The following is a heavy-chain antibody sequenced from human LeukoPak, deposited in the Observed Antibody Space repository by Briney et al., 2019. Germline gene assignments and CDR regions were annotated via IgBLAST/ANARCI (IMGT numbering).Heavy chain of an antibody. Sequence: SETLSLTCTVSGGSISSGDYYWSWIRQPPGKGLEWIGYIYYSGSTYYNPSLKSRVTISVDTSKNQFSLKLSSVTAADTAVYYCARAPATGRLHFDYWGQGTLVIVSS. J-gene: IGHJ4*02. D-gene: IGHD1-1*01. CDR3: ARAPATGRLHFDY. V-gene: IGHV4-30-4*08. CDR2: IYYSGST. CDR1: GGSISSGDYY.